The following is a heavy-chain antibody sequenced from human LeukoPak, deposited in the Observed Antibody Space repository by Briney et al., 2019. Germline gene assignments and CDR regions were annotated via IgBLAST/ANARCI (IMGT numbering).Heavy chain of an antibody. D-gene: IGHD7-27*01. V-gene: IGHV3-30*18. CDR1: GFTFSSYG. Sequence: GGSLRLSCAASGFTFSSYGMHWVRQAPGKGLEWVAVISYDGSNKYYADSVKGRFTISRDNSKNTLYLQMNSLRAEDTAVYYCAKDFSNWALDYWGQGTLVTVSS. CDR2: ISYDGSNK. J-gene: IGHJ4*02. CDR3: AKDFSNWALDY.